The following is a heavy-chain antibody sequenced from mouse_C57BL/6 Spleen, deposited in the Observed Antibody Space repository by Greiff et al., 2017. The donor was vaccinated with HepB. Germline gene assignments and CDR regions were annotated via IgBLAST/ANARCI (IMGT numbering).Heavy chain of an antibody. CDR3: ARDGGLSWFAY. J-gene: IGHJ3*01. CDR1: GFTFSSYA. V-gene: IGHV5-4*01. CDR2: ISDGGSYT. Sequence: EVKLMESGGGLVKPGGSLKLSCAASGFTFSSYAMSWVHQTPEKGLEWVATISDGGSYTYYPDNVKGRFTISRDNAKNNLYLQMSHLKSEDTAMYYCARDGGLSWFAYWGQGTLVTVSA.